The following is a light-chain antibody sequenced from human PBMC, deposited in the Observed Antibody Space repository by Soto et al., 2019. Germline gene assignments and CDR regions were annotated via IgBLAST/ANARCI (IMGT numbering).Light chain of an antibody. CDR1: SSDVGGYNY. CDR2: EVS. V-gene: IGLV2-14*01. Sequence: QSALPQPASVSGSPGQSITISCTGTSSDVGGYNYVSWYQQHPGKAPKLIIYEVSNRPSGVSNRFSGSKSGNTASLTISGLQAEDEADYYCSSYTSSSTPVVFGTGTKVTVL. CDR3: SSYTSSSTPVV. J-gene: IGLJ1*01.